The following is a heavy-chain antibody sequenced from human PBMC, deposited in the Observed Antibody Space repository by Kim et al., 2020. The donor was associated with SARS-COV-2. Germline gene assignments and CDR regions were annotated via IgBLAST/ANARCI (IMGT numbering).Heavy chain of an antibody. CDR3: ANETLKYFLP. CDR2: ITWDGGTT. Sequence: GGSLRLSCAASGFSFDDYTMHWVRQVPGKGLELFSLITWDGGTTFYSHSVMGRFTISRDTSRHSLYLLMHALRPAAAGFYYCANETLKYFLPCRPGTLVT. CDR1: GFSFDDYT. J-gene: IGHJ1*01. V-gene: IGHV3-43*01.